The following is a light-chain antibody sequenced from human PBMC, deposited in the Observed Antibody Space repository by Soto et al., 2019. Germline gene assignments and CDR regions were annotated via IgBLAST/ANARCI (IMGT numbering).Light chain of an antibody. V-gene: IGLV2-14*01. Sequence: QSALTQPASVSGSPGQSITISCTGVSSDVVGYKYVSWYQQHPGKAPKVMIYEISKRPSGVSDRFSGSKTGKTASLTISGLQAEDEADYYCSSYTSINKVFGGGTQLTVL. J-gene: IGLJ2*01. CDR2: EIS. CDR3: SSYTSINKV. CDR1: SSDVVGYKY.